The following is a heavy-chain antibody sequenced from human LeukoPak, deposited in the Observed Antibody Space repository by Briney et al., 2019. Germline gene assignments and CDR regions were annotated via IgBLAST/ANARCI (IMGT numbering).Heavy chain of an antibody. V-gene: IGHV3-48*03. Sequence: GGSLRLSCAASGFTFSSYEMNWVRQAPGKGLEWVSYISSSGSTIYYADSVKGRFTISRDNAKNSLYLQMNSLRAEDTAVYYCVCWLRSPDYWGQGTLVTVSS. CDR1: GFTFSSYE. CDR2: ISSSGSTI. J-gene: IGHJ4*02. CDR3: VCWLRSPDY. D-gene: IGHD5-12*01.